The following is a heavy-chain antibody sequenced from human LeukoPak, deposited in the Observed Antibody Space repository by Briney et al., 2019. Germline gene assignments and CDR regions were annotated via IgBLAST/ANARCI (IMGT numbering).Heavy chain of an antibody. J-gene: IGHJ4*02. CDR1: GFTFSSYV. Sequence: GGSLRLSCAASGFTFSSYVMNWVRQAPGKGLEWVAVIWYDGSNKYYADSVKGRFTISRDNSKNTLYLQMNSLRAEDTAVYYCARGLFGSGYYYYFDYWGQGTLVTVSS. CDR3: ARGLFGSGYYYYFDY. V-gene: IGHV3-33*08. CDR2: IWYDGSNK. D-gene: IGHD3-3*01.